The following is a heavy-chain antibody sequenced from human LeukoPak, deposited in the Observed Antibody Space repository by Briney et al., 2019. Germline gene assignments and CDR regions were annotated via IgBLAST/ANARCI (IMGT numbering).Heavy chain of an antibody. Sequence: SQTLSLTCTVSGGSISSGDYYWSWIRQPPGTGLEWIGYIYYSGSTYYNPSLKSRVTISVDTSKNQFSLKLSSVTAADTAVYYCARKSVVPAAVWHAFDIWGQGTMVTVSS. CDR1: GGSISSGDYY. CDR2: IYYSGST. V-gene: IGHV4-30-4*01. D-gene: IGHD2-2*01. J-gene: IGHJ3*02. CDR3: ARKSVVPAAVWHAFDI.